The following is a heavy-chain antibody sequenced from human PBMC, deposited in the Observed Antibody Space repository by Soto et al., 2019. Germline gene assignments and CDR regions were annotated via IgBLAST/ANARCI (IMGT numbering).Heavy chain of an antibody. D-gene: IGHD6-19*01. CDR2: IYHSGST. CDR3: DRGRSSGWYSGPRIGVIDT. J-gene: IGHJ5*02. Sequence: SETLSLTCAVSGGSISSGGYSWSWIRQPPGKGLEWIGYIYHSGSTYYNPSLKSRVTISVDRSKNQFSLKLSSVTAADTAVYYCDRGRSSGWYSGPRIGVIDTWGQGALVKVFS. CDR1: GGSISSGGYS. V-gene: IGHV4-30-2*01.